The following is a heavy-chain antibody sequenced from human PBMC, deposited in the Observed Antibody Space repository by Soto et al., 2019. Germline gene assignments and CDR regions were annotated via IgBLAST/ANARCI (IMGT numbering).Heavy chain of an antibody. Sequence: SETLSLTCTVSGGSISSYYWSWIRQPPGKGLEWIGYIYYSGSTNYNPSLKSRVTISVDTSKNQFSLKLSSVTAADTAVYYCARERGIAFDWYRSMDVWGKGTTVTVSS. J-gene: IGHJ6*03. D-gene: IGHD3-9*01. CDR3: ARERGIAFDWYRSMDV. V-gene: IGHV4-59*01. CDR2: IYYSGST. CDR1: GGSISSYY.